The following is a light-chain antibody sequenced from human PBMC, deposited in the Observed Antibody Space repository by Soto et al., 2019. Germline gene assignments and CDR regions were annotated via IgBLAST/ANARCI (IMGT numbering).Light chain of an antibody. Sequence: DIQMTQSPSSVSASVGYIVTITCRASQGISSWLAWYQQKPGKAPKLLIYAASSLQSGVPSRLRGSGYGTDFTITISSLKHEDFATYYCQQANSFTITFGQGTRLEIK. CDR1: QGISSW. CDR2: AAS. V-gene: IGKV1D-12*01. CDR3: QQANSFTIT. J-gene: IGKJ5*01.